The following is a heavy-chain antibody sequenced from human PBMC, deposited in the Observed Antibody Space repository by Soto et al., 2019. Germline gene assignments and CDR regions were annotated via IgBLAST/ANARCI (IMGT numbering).Heavy chain of an antibody. CDR2: IYNSGNI. V-gene: IGHV4-59*01. D-gene: IGHD2-2*01. Sequence: SETMSLTCTVSGGSIRSYYLSWIRKTTGKGLEWIAYIYNSGNINYNPSLKSRVTISVDTSKNQFSLKLSSVTAADTAVYYCARDRGYCSSTSCYGNYFEYWGQGALVTVS. J-gene: IGHJ4*02. CDR1: GGSIRSYY. CDR3: ARDRGYCSSTSCYGNYFEY.